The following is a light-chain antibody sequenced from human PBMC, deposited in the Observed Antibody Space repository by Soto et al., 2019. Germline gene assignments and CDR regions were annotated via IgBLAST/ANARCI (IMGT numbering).Light chain of an antibody. CDR1: QSVSSC. CDR3: QQCTNWPYT. J-gene: IGKJ2*01. Sequence: EIVLTQSPATLSLSPGEGATLSCRASQSVSSCLAWYQQKPGRAPRLLIYDASSRATGIPPRFRGSGSGTDFNLTISSLEPEDVGAYYCQQCTNWPYTFGQGTNLEIK. V-gene: IGKV3-11*01. CDR2: DAS.